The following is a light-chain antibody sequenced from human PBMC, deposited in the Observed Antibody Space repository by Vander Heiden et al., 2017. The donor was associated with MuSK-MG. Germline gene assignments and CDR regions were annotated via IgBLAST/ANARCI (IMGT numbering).Light chain of an antibody. CDR1: QSISSY. V-gene: IGKV1-39*01. CDR2: AAS. CDR3: QQGFT. J-gene: IGKJ3*01. Sequence: DIQMTQSPSSLSASVGDRVTITCRASQSISSYLNWYQQKPGKAPKLLIYAASSLQSGVPSRFSGSGSGTDFTLTISSLQPEDFATYYCQQGFTFGHGTKVDIK.